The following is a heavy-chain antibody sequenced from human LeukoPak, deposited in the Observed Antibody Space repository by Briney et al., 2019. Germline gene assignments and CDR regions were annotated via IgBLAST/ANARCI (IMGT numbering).Heavy chain of an antibody. D-gene: IGHD3-22*01. V-gene: IGHV4-4*07. J-gene: IGHJ3*02. CDR3: ARSYYYENYDAFDI. CDR2: IYTSGST. Sequence: SETLSLTCTVSGGSISSYYWSWIRQPAGKGLEWIGRIYTSGSTNYNPSLKSRVTMSVDTSKNQFSLKLSSVTAADTAVYYCARSYYYENYDAFDIWGQGTMVTVSS. CDR1: GGSISSYY.